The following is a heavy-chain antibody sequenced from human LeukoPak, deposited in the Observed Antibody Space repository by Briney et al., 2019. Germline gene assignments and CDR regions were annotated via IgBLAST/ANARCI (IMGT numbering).Heavy chain of an antibody. CDR3: ARDLRTYGDHGNYFDY. CDR1: GFTFGSYS. CDR2: ISSSSSYI. D-gene: IGHD4-17*01. J-gene: IGHJ4*02. Sequence: GGSLRLSCAASGFTFGSYSMNWVRQAPGKGLEWVSSISSSSSYIYYADSVKGRFTISRDNAKNSLYLQMNSLRAEDTAVYYCARDLRTYGDHGNYFDYWGQGTLVTVSS. V-gene: IGHV3-21*01.